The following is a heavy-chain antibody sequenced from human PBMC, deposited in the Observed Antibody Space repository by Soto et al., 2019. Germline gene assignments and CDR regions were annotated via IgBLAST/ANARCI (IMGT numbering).Heavy chain of an antibody. CDR2: IIPMFGTA. V-gene: IGHV1-69*01. CDR1: GGTFSSYA. Sequence: QVPLVQSGAEVKKPGSSVKVSCKASGGTFSSYAITWVRQAPGQGLEWMGGIIPMFGTANYAQKFQGRVTITADGPTSNAYMQLSSLRSEDTAVYYCARGARAPYSRSWYGPARWFDPWGPGTLVTVSS. CDR3: ARGARAPYSRSWYGPARWFDP. J-gene: IGHJ5*02. D-gene: IGHD6-13*01.